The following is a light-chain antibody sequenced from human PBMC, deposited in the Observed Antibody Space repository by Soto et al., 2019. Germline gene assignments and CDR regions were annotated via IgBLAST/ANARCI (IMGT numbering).Light chain of an antibody. J-gene: IGKJ5*01. V-gene: IGKV1-5*01. Sequence: GDRVTITCRASQTISSWLAWXXQXPXKXXXXXXYDASNLQSGVPSRFSGSVSGTEFTLNISRLQPDDFATYYCQQLNSYPLTFGQGTHCRL. CDR3: QQLNSYPLT. CDR1: QTISSW. CDR2: DAS.